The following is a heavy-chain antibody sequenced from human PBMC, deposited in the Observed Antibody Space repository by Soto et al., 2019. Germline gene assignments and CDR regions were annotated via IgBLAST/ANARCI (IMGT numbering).Heavy chain of an antibody. J-gene: IGHJ4*02. CDR1: GFTFSTYG. CDR2: MWFDGKHQ. Sequence: QVQLVESGGGVVQPGRSLRLSCAASGFTFSTYGMHWVRQAPGKGLEWVAVMWFDGKHQYYADSVKGRFTISRDNSKNTLHLQMNSMRPDDTALYYCARWTYYDSSGYYYVFDYWGQGTLVTVSS. V-gene: IGHV3-33*01. D-gene: IGHD3-22*01. CDR3: ARWTYYDSSGYYYVFDY.